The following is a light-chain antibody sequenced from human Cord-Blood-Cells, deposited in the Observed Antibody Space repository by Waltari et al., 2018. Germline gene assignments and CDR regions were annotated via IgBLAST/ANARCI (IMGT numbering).Light chain of an antibody. V-gene: IGLV2-14*03. CDR3: SSYTSSSTLV. CDR1: SSDVGGYNY. J-gene: IGLJ3*02. Sequence: QSALTQPASVSGSPGQSITISSTGTSSDVGGYNYVSWYQQHPGKAPKLIIYDVSNRPAGVSNRLSGSKSGDTAPLTISGLQAEDEADYYCSSYTSSSTLVFGGGTKLTVL. CDR2: DVS.